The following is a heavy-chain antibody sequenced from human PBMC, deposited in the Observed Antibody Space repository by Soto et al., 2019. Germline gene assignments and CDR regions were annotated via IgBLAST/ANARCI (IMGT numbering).Heavy chain of an antibody. CDR1: GFTFSSYA. D-gene: IGHD6-13*01. CDR3: ANSFSPSSTNWHSPFDH. Sequence: EVQLLESGGGLVQPGGSLRLSCAASGFTFSSYAMSWVRQAPGKGLEWVSAISSSGDSTYYADSVKGRFTISRDNAKNTLYLQMSSLRAEDTAVYYCANSFSPSSTNWHSPFDHWGQGTLVTVSS. J-gene: IGHJ4*02. CDR2: ISSSGDST. V-gene: IGHV3-23*01.